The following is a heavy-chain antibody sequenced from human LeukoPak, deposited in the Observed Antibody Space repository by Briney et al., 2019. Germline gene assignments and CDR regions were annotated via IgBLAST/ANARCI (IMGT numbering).Heavy chain of an antibody. V-gene: IGHV3-53*01. J-gene: IGHJ4*02. CDR1: GFTVNSNY. CDR3: ARAGWFGIFDY. Sequence: GGSLRLSCAASGFTVNSNYMSWVRQAPGKGLEWVTLIYSGGHTYYADSVKGRFTISRGNSKNTLYLQMNSLRADDTAVYYCARAGWFGIFDYWGQGTLVTVSS. D-gene: IGHD3-10*01. CDR2: IYSGGHT.